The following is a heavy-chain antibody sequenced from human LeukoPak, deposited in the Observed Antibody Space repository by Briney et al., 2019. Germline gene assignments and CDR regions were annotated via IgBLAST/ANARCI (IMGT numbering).Heavy chain of an antibody. CDR2: ISGSGGST. D-gene: IGHD5-12*01. V-gene: IGHV3-23*01. CDR1: GFTFSSYA. Sequence: GGSLRLSCAASGFTFSSYAMSWVRQAPGKELEWVSAISGSGGSTYYADSVKGRFTISRDNSKNTLYLQMNSLRAEDTAVYYCAKAGYSGYDFGYWGQGTLVTVSS. CDR3: AKAGYSGYDFGY. J-gene: IGHJ4*02.